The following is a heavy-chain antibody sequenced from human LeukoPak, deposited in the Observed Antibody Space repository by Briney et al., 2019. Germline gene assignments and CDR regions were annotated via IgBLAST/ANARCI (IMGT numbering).Heavy chain of an antibody. CDR1: GFTFSSYG. Sequence: GGSLRLSCAASGFTFSSYGMHWIRQAPGKGLEWVAVISYDGSNTYYAVSVKGRFTISRDNSKNTVYLQMNSLRGEDTAVFYCAKALVPAAVFDAFDMGGRGTRVSVSS. CDR3: AKALVPAAVFDAFDM. CDR2: ISYDGSNT. D-gene: IGHD2-2*01. J-gene: IGHJ3*02. V-gene: IGHV3-30*18.